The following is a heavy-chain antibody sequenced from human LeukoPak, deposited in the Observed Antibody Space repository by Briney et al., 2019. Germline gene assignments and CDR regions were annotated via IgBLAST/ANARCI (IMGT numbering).Heavy chain of an antibody. D-gene: IGHD3-22*01. V-gene: IGHV3-66*01. CDR3: ARERNYYDSSGYYYGSAFDI. Sequence: GGSLRLSCAASGFTFSSYGMSWVRQAPGKGLEWVSVIYSGGSTYYADSVKGRFTISRDNSKNTLYLQMNSLRAEDTAVYYCARERNYYDSSGYYYGSAFDIWGQGTMVTVSS. J-gene: IGHJ3*02. CDR1: GFTFSSYG. CDR2: IYSGGST.